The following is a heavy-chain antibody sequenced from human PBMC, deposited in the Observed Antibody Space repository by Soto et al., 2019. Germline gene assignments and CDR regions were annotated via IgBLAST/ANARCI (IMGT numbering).Heavy chain of an antibody. V-gene: IGHV3-23*04. Sequence: DVRLAESGGGLVQPGGPLRLSCPPSGFSFPSFPLPWVPQAPGKGLEWVATISGSDGKTYYADSVKGRFSISRDTSRNTLYLQMNSLRADDTAIYYCAKWSYLDYWGQGTRVTVSS. CDR1: GFSFPSFP. CDR3: AKWSYLDY. D-gene: IGHD3-3*01. CDR2: ISGSDGKT. J-gene: IGHJ4*02.